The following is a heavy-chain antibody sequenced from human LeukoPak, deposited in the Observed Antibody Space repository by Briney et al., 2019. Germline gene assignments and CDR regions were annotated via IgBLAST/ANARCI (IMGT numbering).Heavy chain of an antibody. CDR3: ARPSGYGITGTTPLGY. Sequence: GESLKISCKGSGYSFTSYWIGWVRQMPGKGLEWMGIIYPGDSDTRYSPSFQGQVTISADKSISTAYLQWSSLKASDTAMYYRARPSGYGITGTTPLGYWGQGTLVTVSS. CDR2: IYPGDSDT. D-gene: IGHD1-7*01. CDR1: GYSFTSYW. J-gene: IGHJ4*02. V-gene: IGHV5-51*01.